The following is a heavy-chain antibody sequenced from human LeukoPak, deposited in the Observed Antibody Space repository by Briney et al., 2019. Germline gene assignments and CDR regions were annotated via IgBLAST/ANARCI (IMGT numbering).Heavy chain of an antibody. D-gene: IGHD3-10*01. CDR2: IKSKTDGGTT. V-gene: IGHV3-15*01. CDR1: GFTFTNAW. CDR3: SKLWFGEYD. J-gene: IGHJ4*02. Sequence: KPGGSLRLSCAASGFTFTNAWMSWVRQAPGKGLEWVGRIKSKTDGGTTDYAAPVKGRFTISRDDSKNTPYLQLNSLKTEDTAVYYCSKLWFGEYDWGQGTLVTVSS.